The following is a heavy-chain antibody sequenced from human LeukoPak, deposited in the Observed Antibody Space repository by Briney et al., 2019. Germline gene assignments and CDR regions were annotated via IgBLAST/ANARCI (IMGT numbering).Heavy chain of an antibody. CDR3: ASAPRQGSIGGLDY. J-gene: IGHJ4*02. CDR2: IYYTGTT. CDR1: GGSISSSTYY. V-gene: IGHV4-39*02. Sequence: SETLSLTRTVSGGSISSSTYYWGWIRQPPGKGLEWIGAIYYTGTTYYNPSLRSRVTISVDTSKNHFSLKLSSVTAADTALYYCASAPRQGSIGGLDYWGQGTLVTVSS. D-gene: IGHD3-16*01.